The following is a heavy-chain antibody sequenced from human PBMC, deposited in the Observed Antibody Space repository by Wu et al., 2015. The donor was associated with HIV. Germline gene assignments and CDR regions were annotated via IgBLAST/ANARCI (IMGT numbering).Heavy chain of an antibody. D-gene: IGHD5-24*01. Sequence: QVQLVQSGTEVKKPGSSVKVSCKASGYTFTSYDINWVRQATGQGLEWMGWINPKNGVTRYTQKFQGWVTLTRDTSISTAYMEVNALGSDDTAVFYCSSEHGHWGQGTLVTVSS. CDR3: SSEHGH. V-gene: IGHV1-2*04. J-gene: IGHJ4*02. CDR2: INPKNGVT. CDR1: GYTFTSYD.